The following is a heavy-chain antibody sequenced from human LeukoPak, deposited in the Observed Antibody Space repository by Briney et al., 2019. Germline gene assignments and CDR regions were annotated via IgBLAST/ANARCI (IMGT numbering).Heavy chain of an antibody. CDR2: FDPEDGET. Sequence: GASAKVSCEVSGYTLTELPMHWVRQAPGKGLEWMGGFDPEDGETIYAQKFQGRVTMTEDTSTDTAYMELSSLRSEDTAVCYCATDVGDPTAPDAFYISGQGRIVTVYS. J-gene: IGHJ3*02. CDR1: GYTLTELP. D-gene: IGHD2-21*02. CDR3: ATDVGDPTAPDAFYI. V-gene: IGHV1-24*01.